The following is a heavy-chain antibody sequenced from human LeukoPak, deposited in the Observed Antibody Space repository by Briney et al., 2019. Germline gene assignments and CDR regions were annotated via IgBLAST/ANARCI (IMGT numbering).Heavy chain of an antibody. CDR1: EFTFSAYW. CDR3: AMSLYSGAYVT. Sequence: GPLRLSCAASEFTFSAYWVHWVRQAPGKGLVWVSLINPDASTTVYADSVKGRFTISRDNAKNTLYLQMNSLRAEDTAVYYCAMSLYSGAYVTWGQGTLVTVSS. CDR2: INPDASTT. D-gene: IGHD1-26*01. J-gene: IGHJ5*02. V-gene: IGHV3-74*01.